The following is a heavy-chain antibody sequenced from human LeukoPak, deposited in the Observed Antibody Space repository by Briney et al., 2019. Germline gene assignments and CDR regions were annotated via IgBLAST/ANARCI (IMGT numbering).Heavy chain of an antibody. J-gene: IGHJ4*02. Sequence: SETLSLTCTVSGGSISSYYWSWIRQPAGKGLEWIGRIYTSGSTNYNPSLKSRVTMSVDTSKNQFSLKLSSVTAADTAVYYCARDWLMVRGVRQGFDYWGQGTLVTVSS. CDR1: GGSISSYY. V-gene: IGHV4-4*07. D-gene: IGHD3-10*01. CDR2: IYTSGST. CDR3: ARDWLMVRGVRQGFDY.